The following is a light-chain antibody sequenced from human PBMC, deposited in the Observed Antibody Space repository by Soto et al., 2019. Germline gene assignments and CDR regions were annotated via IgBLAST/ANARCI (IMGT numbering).Light chain of an antibody. CDR3: QQSETFSGT. V-gene: IGKV1-5*01. CDR1: QSVSGW. Sequence: QLTQSPCSLSAYVTDRVTVTCRASQSVSGWLAWYQQKPGEAPKLLIYDASALPRGVPSRFSGSGSGTKFTLTIASLQPDDFATYYCQQSETFSGTFGPGTKVDIK. CDR2: DAS. J-gene: IGKJ1*01.